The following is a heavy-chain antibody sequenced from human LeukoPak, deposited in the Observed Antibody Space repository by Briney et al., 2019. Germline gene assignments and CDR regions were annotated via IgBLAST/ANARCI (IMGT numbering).Heavy chain of an antibody. D-gene: IGHD3-22*01. Sequence: AGGSLRLSCAASGFTFSSYGMDWVRQAPGKGLAWVAFIRYDGSNKYYADSVKGRFTISRDNSKNTLYLQMNSLRAEDPAVYYCAKECYESSGYPPGDYFDYWGQGTLVSVSS. CDR2: IRYDGSNK. V-gene: IGHV3-30*02. J-gene: IGHJ4*02. CDR3: AKECYESSGYPPGDYFDY. CDR1: GFTFSSYG.